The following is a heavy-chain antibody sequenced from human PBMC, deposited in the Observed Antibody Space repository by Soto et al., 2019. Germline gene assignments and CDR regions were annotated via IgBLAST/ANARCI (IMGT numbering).Heavy chain of an antibody. CDR3: ARERYYYDSSGYYIDY. CDR1: GFTFSSYE. D-gene: IGHD3-22*01. CDR2: ISSSGSTI. J-gene: IGHJ4*02. V-gene: IGHV3-48*03. Sequence: GGSLRLSCAASGFTFSSYEMNWVRQAPGKGLEWVSYISSSGSTIYYADSVKGRFTISRDNAKNSLYLQMNSLRAEDTAVYYCARERYYYDSSGYYIDYWAQGTRVTVSS.